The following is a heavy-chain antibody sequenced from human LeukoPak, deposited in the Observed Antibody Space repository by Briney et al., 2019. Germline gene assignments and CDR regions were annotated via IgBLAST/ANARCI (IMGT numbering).Heavy chain of an antibody. CDR3: VSFYETY. J-gene: IGHJ4*02. D-gene: IGHD2/OR15-2a*01. V-gene: IGHV3-74*01. CDR1: GFIVSSNY. Sequence: GGSLRPSCAVSGFIVSSNYMTWVRQVPGKGLVWVSHINSDGSWTSYADSVKGRFTISKDNAKNTVYLQMNSLRAEDTAVYYCVSFYETYWGRGTLVTVSS. CDR2: INSDGSWT.